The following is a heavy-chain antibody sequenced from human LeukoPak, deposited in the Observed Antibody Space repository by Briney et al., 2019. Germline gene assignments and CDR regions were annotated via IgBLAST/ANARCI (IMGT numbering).Heavy chain of an antibody. CDR1: GFTFSSYA. J-gene: IGHJ4*02. D-gene: IGHD3-22*01. Sequence: GRSLRLSCAASGFTFSSYAMHWVRQAPGKGLEWVAVIWYDGSNKYYADSVKGRFTISRDNSKNTLYLQMNSLRAEDTAVYYCARDRHYYDSSGYHTPDYWGQGTLVTVSS. V-gene: IGHV3-33*08. CDR3: ARDRHYYDSSGYHTPDY. CDR2: IWYDGSNK.